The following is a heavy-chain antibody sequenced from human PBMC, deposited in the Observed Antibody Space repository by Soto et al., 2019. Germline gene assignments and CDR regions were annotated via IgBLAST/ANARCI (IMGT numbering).Heavy chain of an antibody. CDR2: IIPIFGTA. J-gene: IGHJ6*02. D-gene: IGHD5-12*01. Sequence: QVQLVQSGAEVKKPGSSVKVSCKASGGTFSSYAISWVRQAPGQGLEWMGGIIPIFGTANYAQKFQGRVTITADESTSTAYMELSSLRSEDTAGYYCARDEIRVDIVATVGMDVWGQGTTVTVSS. CDR3: ARDEIRVDIVATVGMDV. V-gene: IGHV1-69*01. CDR1: GGTFSSYA.